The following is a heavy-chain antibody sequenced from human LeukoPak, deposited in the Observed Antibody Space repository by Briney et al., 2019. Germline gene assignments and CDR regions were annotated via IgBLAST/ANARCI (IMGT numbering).Heavy chain of an antibody. V-gene: IGHV4-59*08. CDR3: ARHEGYDSSGYYLYY. D-gene: IGHD3-22*01. CDR1: GGSISSYY. CDR2: IYYSGST. J-gene: IGHJ4*02. Sequence: PSETLSLTCTVSGGSISSYYWSWIRQPPGKGLEWIGYIYYSGSTNYNPSLKSRVTISVDTSKNQFSLKLSSVTAADTAVYYCARHEGYDSSGYYLYYWGQGTLVTVSS.